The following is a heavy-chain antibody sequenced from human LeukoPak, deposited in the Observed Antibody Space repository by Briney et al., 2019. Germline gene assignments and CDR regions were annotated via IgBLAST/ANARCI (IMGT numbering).Heavy chain of an antibody. J-gene: IGHJ5*02. Sequence: SETLSLTCAVSGYSISSGYYWGWIRQPPGKGLEWIGSIYHSGSTYYNPSLKSRVTISVDTSKNQFSLKLSSVTAADTAVYYCARGSYSYGLCPWGQGTLVTVSS. CDR3: ARGSYSYGLCP. V-gene: IGHV4-38-2*01. CDR1: GYSISSGYY. D-gene: IGHD5-18*01. CDR2: IYHSGST.